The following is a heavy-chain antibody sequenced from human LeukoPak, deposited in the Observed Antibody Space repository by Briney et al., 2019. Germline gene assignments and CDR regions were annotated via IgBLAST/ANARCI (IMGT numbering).Heavy chain of an antibody. Sequence: SETLSLTCTVSGGSISSSSYYWGWIRQPPGRGLEWIGSIYYSGSTYYNPSLKSRVTISVDTSKNQFSLKLSSVTAADTAVYYGASHMVGGCYSWSWYFDYWGKGTLSPSPQ. CDR2: IYYSGST. J-gene: IGHJ4*02. CDR3: ASHMVGGCYSWSWYFDY. D-gene: IGHD2-15*01. V-gene: IGHV4-39*01. CDR1: GGSISSSSYY.